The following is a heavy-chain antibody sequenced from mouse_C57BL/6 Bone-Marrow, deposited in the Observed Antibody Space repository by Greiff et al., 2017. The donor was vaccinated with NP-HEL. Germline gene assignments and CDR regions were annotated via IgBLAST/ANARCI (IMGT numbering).Heavy chain of an antibody. J-gene: IGHJ1*03. V-gene: IGHV3-8*01. CDR2: ISYSGST. CDR3: ARNSPSSPYWYFDV. D-gene: IGHD1-1*01. Sequence: EVMLVESGPGLAKPSQTLSLTCSVTGYSITSDYWNWIRKFPGNKLEYMGYISYSGSTYYNPSLKSRISITRDTSKNQYYLLLNSVTTEDTATYYCARNSPSSPYWYFDVWGTGTTVTVSS. CDR1: GYSITSDY.